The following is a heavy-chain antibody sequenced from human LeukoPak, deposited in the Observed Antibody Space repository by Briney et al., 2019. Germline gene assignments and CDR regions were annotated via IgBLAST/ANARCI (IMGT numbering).Heavy chain of an antibody. CDR2: IRSKANSYAT. V-gene: IGHV3-73*01. CDR1: GFTFSGSA. Sequence: PGGSLRLSCAASGFTFSGSAMHWVRQASGKGLEWVGRIRSKANSYATAYAASVKGRFTISRDDSKNTAYLQMNSLKTEDTAVYYCARFELLPLGDAFDIWGQGTMVTVSS. J-gene: IGHJ3*02. D-gene: IGHD2-15*01. CDR3: ARFELLPLGDAFDI.